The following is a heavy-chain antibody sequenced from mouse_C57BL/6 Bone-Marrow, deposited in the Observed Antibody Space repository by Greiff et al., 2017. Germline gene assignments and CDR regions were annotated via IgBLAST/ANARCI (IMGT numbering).Heavy chain of an antibody. CDR3: ARCFFDY. J-gene: IGHJ2*01. CDR1: GYTFTDYY. Sequence: VKLQQSGPELVKPGASVKISCKASGYTFTDYYINWVKQRPGQGLEWIGWIFPGSGSTYYNEKFKGKATLTVDKSSSTAYMLRSSLTSEDSAVYFCARCFFDYWGQGTTLTVSS. V-gene: IGHV1-75*01. CDR2: IFPGSGST.